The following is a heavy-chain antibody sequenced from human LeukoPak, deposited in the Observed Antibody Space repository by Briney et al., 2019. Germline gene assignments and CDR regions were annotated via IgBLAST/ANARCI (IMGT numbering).Heavy chain of an antibody. CDR2: ISYDGSNK. D-gene: IGHD3-3*01. V-gene: IGHV3-30*04. CDR1: GFTFSSYA. J-gene: IGHJ4*02. CDR3: ARTKPFWSGFDY. Sequence: GGSLRLSCAASGFTFSSYAMHWVRQAPGKGLEWVAVISYDGSNKYYADSVKGRFTISRDNSKNTLYLQMNSLRAEDTAVYYCARTKPFWSGFDYWGQGTLVTVSS.